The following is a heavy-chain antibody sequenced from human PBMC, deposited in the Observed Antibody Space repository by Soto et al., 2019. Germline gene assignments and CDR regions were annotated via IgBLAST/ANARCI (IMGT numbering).Heavy chain of an antibody. V-gene: IGHV4-61*01. Sequence: PSETLSLTCTVSGGSLSGGSYYWNWIRQPPGKQMEWIGYIYDSGATKYNHSLKNRVTISQDTSKNQFSLKMSSLTPSDTAVYYCARDWGPYWFDPWGQGILVTVS. CDR2: IYDSGAT. CDR3: ARDWGPYWFDP. CDR1: GGSLSGGSYY. D-gene: IGHD3-16*01. J-gene: IGHJ5*02.